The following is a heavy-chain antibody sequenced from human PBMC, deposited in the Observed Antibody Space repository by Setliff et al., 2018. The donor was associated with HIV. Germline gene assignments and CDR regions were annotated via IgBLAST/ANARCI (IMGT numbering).Heavy chain of an antibody. Sequence: GASVKVSCKASGYALTSYGISWVRQAPGQGLEWMGWISAYNGNTNYAQKLQGRVTMTTDTSTSTAYMELRSLRSDDTAVYYCARDQITMVRGTLGAFDIWGQGTMVTVSS. V-gene: IGHV1-18*01. CDR1: GYALTSYG. D-gene: IGHD3-10*01. CDR3: ARDQITMVRGTLGAFDI. CDR2: ISAYNGNT. J-gene: IGHJ3*02.